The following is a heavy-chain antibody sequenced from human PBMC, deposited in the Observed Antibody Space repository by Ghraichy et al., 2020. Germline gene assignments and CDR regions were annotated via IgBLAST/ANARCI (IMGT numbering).Heavy chain of an antibody. CDR1: GYSFTDYY. J-gene: IGHJ4*02. Sequence: ASVKVSCKASGYSFTDYYMHWVRQAPGRGLEWMGWLNPNTGGLSYAQRFQGRVTMTRDTSSSTAYMELSSLRSDDTAVYYCARGETQRGSARPDDNWGQGSLVTVSS. CDR2: LNPNTGGL. V-gene: IGHV1-2*02. CDR3: ARGETQRGSARPDDN. D-gene: IGHD6-6*01.